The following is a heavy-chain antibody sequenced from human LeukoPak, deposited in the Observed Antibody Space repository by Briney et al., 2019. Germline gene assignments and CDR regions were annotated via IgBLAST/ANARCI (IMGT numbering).Heavy chain of an antibody. Sequence: GGSLRLSCAASGFTFSSDWMSWVRQAPGKGVEGVANIKQDGSEKYYVDSVKGRFTISRDNAKNSLYLQMNSLRAEDTAVYYCARDMAAAPDYWGQGTLVTVSS. V-gene: IGHV3-7*03. CDR1: GFTFSSDW. J-gene: IGHJ4*02. CDR3: ARDMAAAPDY. CDR2: IKQDGSEK. D-gene: IGHD6-13*01.